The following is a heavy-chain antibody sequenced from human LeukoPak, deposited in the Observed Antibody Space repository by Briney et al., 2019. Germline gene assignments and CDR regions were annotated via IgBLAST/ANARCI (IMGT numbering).Heavy chain of an antibody. J-gene: IGHJ4*02. D-gene: IGHD2-15*01. CDR2: TYYRSKWYN. CDR3: ARALRVCSGGSCYSSSYYFDY. Sequence: SQTLSLTCAISGDSVSSNSAAWNWIRQSPSRGLEWLGRTYYRSKWYNDYAVSVKSRITINPDTSKNQFSLQLNSVTAADTAVYYCARALRVCSGGSCYSSSYYFDYWGQGTLVTVSS. CDR1: GDSVSSNSAA. V-gene: IGHV6-1*01.